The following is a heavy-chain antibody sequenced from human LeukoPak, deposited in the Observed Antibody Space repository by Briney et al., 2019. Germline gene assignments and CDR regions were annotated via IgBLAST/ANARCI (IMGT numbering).Heavy chain of an antibody. V-gene: IGHV3-23*01. Sequence: GGSLRLSCAGSGFMFSNHAMSWVRQAPGKGLKWVSGISTRGGGIYYADSVKGRFTISRDNSKNTLYLQMKSLRAEDTAVYYCAKDGFDYYDSSGYYYFDYWGQGTLVTVSS. CDR3: AKDGFDYYDSSGYYYFDY. J-gene: IGHJ4*02. D-gene: IGHD3-22*01. CDR1: GFMFSNHA. CDR2: ISTRGGGI.